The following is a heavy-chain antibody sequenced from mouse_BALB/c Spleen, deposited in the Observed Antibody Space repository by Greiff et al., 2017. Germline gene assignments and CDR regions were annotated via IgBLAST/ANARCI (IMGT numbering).Heavy chain of an antibody. V-gene: IGHV3-2*02. CDR3: ARGRYEERGTAMDY. CDR1: GYSITSDYA. J-gene: IGHJ4*01. CDR2: ISYSGST. D-gene: IGHD2-14*01. Sequence: EVKLMESGPGLVKPSQSLSLTCTVTGYSITSDYAWNWIRQFPGNKLEWMGYISYSGSTSYNPSLKSRISITRDTSKNQFFLQLNSVTTEDTATYYCARGRYEERGTAMDYWGQGTSVTVSS.